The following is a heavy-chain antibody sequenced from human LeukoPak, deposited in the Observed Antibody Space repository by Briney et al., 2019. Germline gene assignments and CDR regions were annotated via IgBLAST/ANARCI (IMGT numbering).Heavy chain of an antibody. V-gene: IGHV4-59*01. J-gene: IGHJ4*02. D-gene: IGHD6-19*01. CDR2: IHYSGTT. CDR3: ARGAGWYNY. Sequence: GSLRLSCAASGFTFSSYGMHWVRQPPGKGLEWIAYIHYSGTTNYNSSLKSRVTISIDTSKKQFSLKVSSVTAADTAVYYCARGAGWYNYWGQGTLVTVSS. CDR1: GFTFSSYG.